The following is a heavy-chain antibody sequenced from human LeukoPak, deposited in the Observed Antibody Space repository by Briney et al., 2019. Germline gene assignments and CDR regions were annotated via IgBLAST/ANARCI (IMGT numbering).Heavy chain of an antibody. CDR1: GGSFSGYY. CDR3: ARLVYGYGYEY. J-gene: IGHJ4*02. D-gene: IGHD5-18*01. CDR2: INHSGST. V-gene: IGHV4-34*01. Sequence: SETLSLTCAVYGGSFSGYYWSWIRQPPGKGLEWVGEINHSGSTNYNPSLKSRVTISVDTSKNQFSLKLSSVTAADTAVYYCARLVYGYGYEYWGQGTLVTVSS.